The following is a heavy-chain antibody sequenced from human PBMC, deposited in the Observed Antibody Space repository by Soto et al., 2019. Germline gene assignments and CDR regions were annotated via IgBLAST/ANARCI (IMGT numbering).Heavy chain of an antibody. CDR2: ISYDGSNK. Sequence: QVQLVESGGGVVQPGRSLRLSCAASGFTFSSYGMHWVRQAPGKGLEWVAVISYDGSNKYYADSVKGRFTISRDNSKNTLYLQMNSLRAEDTAVDYCAKSTGDDYFDYWGQGTLVTVSS. D-gene: IGHD4-17*01. CDR1: GFTFSSYG. V-gene: IGHV3-30*18. CDR3: AKSTGDDYFDY. J-gene: IGHJ4*02.